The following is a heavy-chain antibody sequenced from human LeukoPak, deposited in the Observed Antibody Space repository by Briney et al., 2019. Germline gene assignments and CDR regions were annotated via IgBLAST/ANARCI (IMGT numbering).Heavy chain of an antibody. D-gene: IGHD2-15*01. CDR3: ARGLCSGGSCYPLDAFDI. CDR2: IYYSGST. J-gene: IGHJ3*02. CDR1: GGSISSYY. Sequence: SQTLSLTCTVSGGSISSYYWSWIRQPPGKGLEWIGYIYYSGSTNYNPSLKSRVTISVDTSKNQFSLKLSSVTAADTAVYYCARGLCSGGSCYPLDAFDIWGQGTMVTVSS. V-gene: IGHV4-59*01.